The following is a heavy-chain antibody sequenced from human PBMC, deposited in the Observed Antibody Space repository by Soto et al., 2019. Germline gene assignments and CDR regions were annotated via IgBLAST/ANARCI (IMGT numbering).Heavy chain of an antibody. J-gene: IGHJ1*01. Sequence: ASVKVSCKASGYTFTSYGISWVRQAPGQGLEWVGWISAYNGNTNYAQKLQGRVTMTTDTSTSTAYMELRSLRSDDTAVYYCARDAPPYGGGWYTYFQHWGQGTLVTVSS. D-gene: IGHD6-19*01. CDR3: ARDAPPYGGGWYTYFQH. CDR1: GYTFTSYG. V-gene: IGHV1-18*01. CDR2: ISAYNGNT.